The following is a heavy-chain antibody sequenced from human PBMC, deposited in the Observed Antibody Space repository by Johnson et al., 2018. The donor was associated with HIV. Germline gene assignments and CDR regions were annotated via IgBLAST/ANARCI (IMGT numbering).Heavy chain of an antibody. CDR1: GFTFSNYG. Sequence: QLVESGGGVVQPGRSLRLSCSASGFTFSNYGMHWVRQAPGKGLEWVAVIWSDGNRKYYVDSVKARFTISRDNSKNTLYLQMNSLRAEDTAVYYCAKDRGIGAHDGVDNWGQGTMVTVSA. CDR2: IWSDGNRK. CDR3: AKDRGIGAHDGVDN. V-gene: IGHV3-33*06. J-gene: IGHJ3*02. D-gene: IGHD6-6*01.